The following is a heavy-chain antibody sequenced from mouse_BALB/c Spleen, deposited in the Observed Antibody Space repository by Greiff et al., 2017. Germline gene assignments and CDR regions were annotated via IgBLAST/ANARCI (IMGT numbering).Heavy chain of an antibody. D-gene: IGHD1-2*01. Sequence: QVQLQQSGAELVRPGTSVKVSCKASGYAFTNYLIEWVKQRPGQGLEWIGVINPGSGGTNYNEKFKGKATLTADKSSSTAYMQLSSLTSEDSAVYVCARLATAPDYWGQGTTLTVSS. J-gene: IGHJ2*01. CDR3: ARLATAPDY. CDR1: GYAFTNYL. CDR2: INPGSGGT. V-gene: IGHV1-54*01.